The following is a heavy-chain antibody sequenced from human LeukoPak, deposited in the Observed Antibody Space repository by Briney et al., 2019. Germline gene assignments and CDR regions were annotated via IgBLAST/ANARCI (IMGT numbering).Heavy chain of an antibody. J-gene: IGHJ4*02. Sequence: GGSLRLSCAASGSTFSTYGMSWVRQAPGKGLEWVSAVGSDGINTAYTDSVKGRFTISRDNSKNTLYLQLSSLRAEDTAMYYCAKGLAAGSQYFDYWGQGTLVTVSS. CDR3: AKGLAAGSQYFDY. V-gene: IGHV3-23*01. CDR1: GSTFSTYG. D-gene: IGHD6-25*01. CDR2: VGSDGINT.